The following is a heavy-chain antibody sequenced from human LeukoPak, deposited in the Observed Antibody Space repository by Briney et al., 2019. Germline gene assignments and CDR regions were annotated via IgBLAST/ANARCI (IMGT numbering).Heavy chain of an antibody. CDR2: IKQDGSEK. Sequence: GGSLRLSCAASGFTFSSYWMSWVRQAPGKGLEWVANIKQDGSEKYYVDSVKGRFTISRDNAKNSLYLQMNSLRAEDTAVYYCARVFGESHPRYYYYYGMDVWGQGTTVTVSS. V-gene: IGHV3-7*01. CDR1: GFTFSSYW. CDR3: ARVFGESHPRYYYYYGMDV. D-gene: IGHD3-10*01. J-gene: IGHJ6*02.